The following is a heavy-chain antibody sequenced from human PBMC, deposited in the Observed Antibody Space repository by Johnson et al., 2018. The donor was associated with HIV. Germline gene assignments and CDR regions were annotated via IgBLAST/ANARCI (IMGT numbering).Heavy chain of an antibody. Sequence: QVQLVESGGGLVQPGGSLRLSCAASGFNFSNYAMHWVRQAPGKGLEWVAVISYDGSNKYYADSVKGRFTISRDNSKNTLYLQMNSLRPEDTAVYYCARDGSTSCSDCFDAFDIWGQGTMVTVSS. D-gene: IGHD2-2*01. J-gene: IGHJ3*02. CDR3: ARDGSTSCSDCFDAFDI. CDR2: ISYDGSNK. V-gene: IGHV3-30-3*01. CDR1: GFNFSNYA.